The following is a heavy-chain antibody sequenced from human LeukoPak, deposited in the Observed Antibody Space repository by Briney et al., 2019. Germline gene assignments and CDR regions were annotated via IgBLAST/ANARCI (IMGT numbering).Heavy chain of an antibody. D-gene: IGHD2-2*01. CDR1: GFTFSSHA. CDR2: ITGSGGST. CDR3: ARDRCSSTSCYVLYFDY. V-gene: IGHV3-23*01. J-gene: IGHJ4*02. Sequence: GGSLRLSCAASGFTFSSHAMAWVRQAPGKGLEWGSSITGSGGSTFYAASVKGRFSISRDNAKNSLYLQMNSLRDEDTAVYYCARDRCSSTSCYVLYFDYWGQGSLVTVSS.